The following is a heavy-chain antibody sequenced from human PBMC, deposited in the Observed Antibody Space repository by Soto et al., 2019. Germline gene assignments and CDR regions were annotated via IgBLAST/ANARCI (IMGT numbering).Heavy chain of an antibody. Sequence: EVQLVESGGGLVKPGGSLRLSCAASGFSFTNAWMNWVRHAPGKGLEWVGRMKNKMDGGTTDYAAPVKGRFTISRDDSKHTLCLQINSLKTEHTGVYYCTTGPAGALGVIRGNGDAFDIWGQGTMFPFSS. J-gene: IGHJ3*02. CDR1: GFSFTNAW. D-gene: IGHD3-16*01. CDR2: MKNKMDGGTT. V-gene: IGHV3-15*07. CDR3: TTGPAGALGVIRGNGDAFDI.